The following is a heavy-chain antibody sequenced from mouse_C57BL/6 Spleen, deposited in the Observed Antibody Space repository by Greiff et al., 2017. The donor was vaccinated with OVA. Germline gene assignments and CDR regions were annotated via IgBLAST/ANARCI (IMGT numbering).Heavy chain of an antibody. CDR1: GFTFSSYA. J-gene: IGHJ2*01. CDR2: ISDGGSYT. CDR3: AREGGLRYYFDY. D-gene: IGHD1-1*01. V-gene: IGHV5-4*01. Sequence: DVQLVESGGGLVKPGGSLKLSCAASGFTFSSYAMSWVRQTPEKRLEWVATISDGGSYTYYPDNVKGRFTISRDNAKNNLYLQMSHLKSEDTAMYYCAREGGLRYYFDYWGQGTTLTVSS.